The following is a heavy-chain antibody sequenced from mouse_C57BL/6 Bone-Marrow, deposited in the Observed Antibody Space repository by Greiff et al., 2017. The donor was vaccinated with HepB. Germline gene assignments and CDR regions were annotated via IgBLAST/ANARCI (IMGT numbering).Heavy chain of an antibody. Sequence: EVQLKESGGGLVKPGGSLKLSCAASGFTFSDYGMHWVRQAPEKGLEWVAYISSGSSTIYYADTVKGRFTISRDNAKNTLFLQMTSLRSEDTAMYYCARTGDGSSFFDYWGQGTTLTVSS. V-gene: IGHV5-17*01. CDR2: ISSGSSTI. D-gene: IGHD1-1*01. CDR3: ARTGDGSSFFDY. CDR1: GFTFSDYG. J-gene: IGHJ2*01.